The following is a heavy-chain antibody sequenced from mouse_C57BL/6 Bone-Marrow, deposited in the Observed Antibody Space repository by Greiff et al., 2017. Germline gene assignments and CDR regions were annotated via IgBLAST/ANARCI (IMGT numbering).Heavy chain of an antibody. CDR2: IYPGDGDT. J-gene: IGHJ2*01. Sequence: QVQLQQSGTELVKPGASVKISCKASGYAFSSSWMNWVKQRPGKGLEWIGRIYPGDGDTNYNGKFKGKATLTADKSSSTAYMQLSSLTSEDSAVYFCARGYYYGSSSFDYWGQGTTLTVSS. D-gene: IGHD1-1*01. CDR1: GYAFSSSW. V-gene: IGHV1-82*01. CDR3: ARGYYYGSSSFDY.